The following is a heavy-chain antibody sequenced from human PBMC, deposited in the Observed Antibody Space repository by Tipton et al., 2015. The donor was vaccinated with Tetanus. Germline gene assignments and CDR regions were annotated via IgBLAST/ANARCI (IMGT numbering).Heavy chain of an antibody. D-gene: IGHD3-3*01. CDR2: INPSNGSP. CDR1: GYRFSRYH. V-gene: IGHV1-46*04. J-gene: IGHJ6*02. Sequence: QSGAEVKKPGASVNVSCKTSGYRFSRYHMHWVRQAPGQGLQWMGTINPSNGSPVIAQDLQGRLTMTRDKSTSTVYMELSSLRSEDTAVYYCARNLGGLELLLRRSDSYVCGMYVWGQGTTVTVSS. CDR3: ARNLGGLELLLRRSDSYVCGMYV.